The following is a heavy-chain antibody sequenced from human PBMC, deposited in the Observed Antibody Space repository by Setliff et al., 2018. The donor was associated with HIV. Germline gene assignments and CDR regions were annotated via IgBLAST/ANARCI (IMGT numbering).Heavy chain of an antibody. V-gene: IGHV3-21*06. J-gene: IGHJ4*02. D-gene: IGHD1-1*01. CDR1: GFTFNFYT. CDR3: ANNWNCAD. Sequence: PGGSLRLSCAASGFTFNFYTMNWVRQAPGKALEWVSSISPNSSQIYYADSVKDRFTISRDNVKNSLTLHMTSLRVDDSAIYYCANNWNCADWGPGTLVTVS. CDR2: ISPNSSQI.